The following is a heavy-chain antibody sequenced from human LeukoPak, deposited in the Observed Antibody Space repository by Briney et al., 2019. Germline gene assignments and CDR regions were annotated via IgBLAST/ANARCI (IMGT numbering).Heavy chain of an antibody. V-gene: IGHV3-7*01. D-gene: IGHD6-19*01. Sequence: GGSLRLSCAASGFTFSSYSMNWVRQAPGKGLEWVANIKPDGSDKYYVDSVEGRFTITRDNARNSLYLRMHGLRADDTAVYYCARDLGFSSEDFWGQGTLVTVSS. CDR2: IKPDGSDK. CDR3: ARDLGFSSEDF. CDR1: GFTFSSYS. J-gene: IGHJ4*02.